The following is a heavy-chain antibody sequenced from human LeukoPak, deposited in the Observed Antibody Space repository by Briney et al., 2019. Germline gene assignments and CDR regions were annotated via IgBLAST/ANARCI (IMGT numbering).Heavy chain of an antibody. J-gene: IGHJ5*01. CDR2: IYYSGST. CDR3: ARHRAITMVRGVIMPIGFDS. Sequence: PSETLSLTCAVSGGSISSGGYSWSWIRQPPGKGLEWIRYIYYSGSTYYNPSLKSRVTISVDTSKNQFSLKLSSVTAADTAVYYCARHRAITMVRGVIMPIGFDSWGQGTLVTVSS. D-gene: IGHD3-10*01. V-gene: IGHV4-30-4*07. CDR1: GGSISSGGYS.